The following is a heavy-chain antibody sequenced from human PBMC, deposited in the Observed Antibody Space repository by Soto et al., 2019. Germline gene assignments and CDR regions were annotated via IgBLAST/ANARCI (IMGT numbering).Heavy chain of an antibody. CDR3: ARERALGSEAV. J-gene: IGHJ6*02. V-gene: IGHV3-74*01. CDR1: GFTFSIYW. CDR2: INSDGSST. D-gene: IGHD1-26*01. Sequence: EVQLVESVGGLVQPGGSLRLSCAASGFTFSIYWMHWVRQAPGKGLVWVSRINSDGSSTSYADSVKGRFTISRDNAKNSLELQMNSLRAEDTAVYYCARERALGSEAVWGQGNRVAVSS.